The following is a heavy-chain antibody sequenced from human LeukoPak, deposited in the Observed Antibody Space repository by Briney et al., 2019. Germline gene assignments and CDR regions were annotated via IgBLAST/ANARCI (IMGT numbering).Heavy chain of an antibody. CDR1: GGSISSSRYF. CDR3: AREVDAAAAYNWFDP. V-gene: IGHV4-39*06. D-gene: IGHD2-2*01. CDR2: ISYTGST. J-gene: IGHJ5*02. Sequence: SETLSLTCTASGGSISSSRYFWGWIRQPPGKGLEWIGSISYTGSTYYNPSLKSRVIISVDTSKNQFPLKLSSVTAADTAVYYCAREVDAAAAYNWFDPWGQGTLVTVSS.